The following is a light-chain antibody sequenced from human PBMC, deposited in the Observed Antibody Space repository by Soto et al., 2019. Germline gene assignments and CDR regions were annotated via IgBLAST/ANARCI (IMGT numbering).Light chain of an antibody. V-gene: IGKV3-20*01. CDR1: QTVSGRY. CDR3: QHYGSTPWT. J-gene: IGKJ1*01. Sequence: EIVLTQSAGTLSLSPGERATLSCRASQTVSGRYLAWFQQKPGQTPRLLIYDASTRAAGVPDRFSGSGSGTDFSLTIISLEPEDFAVYYCQHYGSTPWTFGQGTKVDSK. CDR2: DAS.